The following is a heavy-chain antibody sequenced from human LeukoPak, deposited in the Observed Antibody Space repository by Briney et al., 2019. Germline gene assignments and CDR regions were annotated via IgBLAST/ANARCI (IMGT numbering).Heavy chain of an antibody. Sequence: GGSLRLSCAASGFTFSSYGMHWVRQAPGKGLEWVAVISYDGSNKYYADSVKGRFTISRDNAKNSLYLQMNSLRAEDTAVYYCARDRGSIAVAGNRIGVWGQGTLVTVSS. CDR2: ISYDGSNK. V-gene: IGHV3-30*03. CDR1: GFTFSSYG. CDR3: ARDRGSIAVAGNRIGV. J-gene: IGHJ4*02. D-gene: IGHD6-19*01.